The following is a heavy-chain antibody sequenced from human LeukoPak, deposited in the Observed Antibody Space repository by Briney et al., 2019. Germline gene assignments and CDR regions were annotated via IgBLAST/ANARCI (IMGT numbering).Heavy chain of an antibody. Sequence: GGSLRLSCAASGFTFSSYAMSWVRQIPGKGLEWVSAISGSDAGTYYADSVKGRFTISRDNSKNTLYLQMNSLRAEDTAVYYCAKDGGLRRMGFFDYWGQGTLVTVSS. CDR1: GFTFSSYA. CDR2: ISGSDAGT. J-gene: IGHJ4*02. V-gene: IGHV3-23*01. D-gene: IGHD2-8*01. CDR3: AKDGGLRRMGFFDY.